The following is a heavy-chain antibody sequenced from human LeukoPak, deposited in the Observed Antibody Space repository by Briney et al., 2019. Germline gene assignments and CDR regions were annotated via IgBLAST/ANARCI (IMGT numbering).Heavy chain of an antibody. CDR2: ISSSGSTI. V-gene: IGHV3-11*01. J-gene: IGHJ4*02. CDR3: AAVDRDSQPGYYDSSSNFDY. Sequence: GGSLRLSCAASGFTFSDYYMSWIRQSPGKGLEWVSYISSSGSTIYYADSVKGRFTISRDNAKNSLYLQMNSLRAEDTAVYYCAAVDRDSQPGYYDSSSNFDYWGQGTLVTVSS. CDR1: GFTFSDYY. D-gene: IGHD3-22*01.